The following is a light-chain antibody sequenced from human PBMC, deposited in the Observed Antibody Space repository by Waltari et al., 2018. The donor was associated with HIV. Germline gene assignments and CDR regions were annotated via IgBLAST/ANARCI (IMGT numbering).Light chain of an antibody. V-gene: IGKV3-15*01. CDR2: GAS. CDR3: QQYNNWPPYT. Sequence: EIVMTQSPVTLSVSPGERATLSCRASQSVSSDLAWFQQKPGQAPTLLIYGASNRATGIPARFSGSGSGTEFTLTISSLQSEDFAVYYCQQYNNWPPYTFGQGTKLEIK. CDR1: QSVSSD. J-gene: IGKJ2*01.